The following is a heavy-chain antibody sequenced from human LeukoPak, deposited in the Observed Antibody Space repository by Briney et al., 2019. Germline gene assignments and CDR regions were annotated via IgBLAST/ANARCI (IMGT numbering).Heavy chain of an antibody. CDR1: GYTFTSYA. CDR2: INAGNGNT. J-gene: IGHJ6*02. Sequence: GASVKVSCKASGYTFTSYAMHWVRQAPGRRLEWVGWINAGNGNTKYSQKFQGRVTITRDTSASTAYMELSSLRSEDTAVYYCARVGYSSSWYLYYYYGMDVWGQGTTVTVSS. CDR3: ARVGYSSSWYLYYYYGMDV. D-gene: IGHD6-13*01. V-gene: IGHV1-3*01.